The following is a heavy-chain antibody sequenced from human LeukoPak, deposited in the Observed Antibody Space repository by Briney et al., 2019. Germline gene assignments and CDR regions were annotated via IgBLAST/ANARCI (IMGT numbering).Heavy chain of an antibody. CDR2: ISSSSSTI. D-gene: IGHD6-13*01. CDR3: ARVSSSWYYGPKGDAFDI. V-gene: IGHV3-48*04. Sequence: GGSLRLSCAASGFTFSSYSMNWVRQAPGKGLEWVSYISSSSSTIYYADSVKGRFTISRDNAKNSLYLQMNSLRAEDTAVYYCARVSSSWYYGPKGDAFDIWGQGTMVTVSS. J-gene: IGHJ3*02. CDR1: GFTFSSYS.